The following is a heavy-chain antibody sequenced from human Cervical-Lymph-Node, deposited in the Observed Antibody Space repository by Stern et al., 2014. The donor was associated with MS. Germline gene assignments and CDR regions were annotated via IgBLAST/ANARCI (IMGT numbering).Heavy chain of an antibody. D-gene: IGHD4-17*01. CDR1: GYTFTYRY. CDR3: VRSSLYGEQHSFAV. V-gene: IGHV1-45*02. Sequence: VQLVQSGAEVKKTGSSVKVSCRASGYTFTYRYLHWVRQAPGQAPEWMGWITPYNGKTDYAQTFQGSLTITRAPSIDPIYMELRSLRSEDTAIYYCVRSSLYGEQHSFAVWGQGTMVTVSS. J-gene: IGHJ3*01. CDR2: ITPYNGKT.